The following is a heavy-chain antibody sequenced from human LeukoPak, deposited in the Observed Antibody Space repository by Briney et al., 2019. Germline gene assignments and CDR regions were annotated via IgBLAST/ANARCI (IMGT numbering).Heavy chain of an antibody. CDR3: ATTRLGMTFGDN. J-gene: IGHJ4*02. Sequence: SETLSLTCSVSGGSISSNDYSWDWIRQSPGKGLEWIVSIYSSGRTFYNASLKSRVTISLDTSKNQFSLKLSSVTAADTAIYYCATTRLGMTFGDNWGQGILVTVSS. V-gene: IGHV4-39*07. CDR1: GGSISSNDYS. D-gene: IGHD3/OR15-3a*01. CDR2: IYSSGRT.